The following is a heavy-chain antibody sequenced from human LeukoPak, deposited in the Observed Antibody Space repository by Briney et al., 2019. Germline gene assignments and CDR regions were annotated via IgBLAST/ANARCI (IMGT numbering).Heavy chain of an antibody. J-gene: IGHJ4*02. CDR1: GFIFSNYA. V-gene: IGHV3-23*01. Sequence: GGSLRLSCAASGFIFSNYAMSWVRQAPGKGLEWVSDISDFGGNTYYADSVKGRFTISRDNSRDTLYLQMNSLRAEDTAVYYCAKAVYSSGWFSDYWGQGTLVTVSS. CDR3: AKAVYSSGWFSDY. CDR2: ISDFGGNT. D-gene: IGHD6-19*01.